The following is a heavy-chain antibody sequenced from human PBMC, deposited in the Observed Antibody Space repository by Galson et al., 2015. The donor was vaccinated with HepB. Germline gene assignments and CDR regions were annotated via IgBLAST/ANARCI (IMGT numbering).Heavy chain of an antibody. CDR1: GYTFTSYG. V-gene: IGHV1-18*01. Sequence: SVKVSCKASGYTFTSYGISWVRQAPGQGLEWMGWISAYNGNTNYAQKLQGRVTMTTDTSTSTAYMELRSLRSDDTAVYYCVRDWGGYRYYGSGSPNWFDPWGQGTLVTVSS. CDR2: ISAYNGNT. D-gene: IGHD3-10*01. J-gene: IGHJ5*02. CDR3: VRDWGGYRYYGSGSPNWFDP.